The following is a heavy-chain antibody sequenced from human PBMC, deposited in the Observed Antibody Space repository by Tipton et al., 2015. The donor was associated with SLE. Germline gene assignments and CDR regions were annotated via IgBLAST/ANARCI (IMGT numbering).Heavy chain of an antibody. D-gene: IGHD1-1*01. CDR2: IYYSGST. Sequence: TLSLTCTVSGGSISSYYWSWIRQPPGKGLEWIGYIYYSGSTNYNPSLKSRVTISVDTSKNQFSLKLSSVTAADTAVYYCAGGTGTTSGDWFDYWGQGPLVTVSS. J-gene: IGHJ4*02. V-gene: IGHV4-59*01. CDR3: AGGTGTTSGDWFDY. CDR1: GGSISSYY.